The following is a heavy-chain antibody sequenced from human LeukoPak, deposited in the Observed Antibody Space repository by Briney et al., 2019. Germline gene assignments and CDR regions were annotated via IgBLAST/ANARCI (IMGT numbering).Heavy chain of an antibody. J-gene: IGHJ4*02. Sequence: SETLSLTCTVSGGSISSYYWSWIRQPAGKGLEWVGRIYTSGSTNYNPSLKSRVTMSVDTSKNQFSLKLSSVTAADTAVYYCARGDFWSGYYDYWGQGTLVTVSS. CDR3: ARGDFWSGYYDY. CDR2: IYTSGST. V-gene: IGHV4-4*07. CDR1: GGSISSYY. D-gene: IGHD3-3*01.